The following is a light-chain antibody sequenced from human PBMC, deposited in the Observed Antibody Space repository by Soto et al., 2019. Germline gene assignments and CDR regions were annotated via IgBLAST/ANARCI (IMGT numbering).Light chain of an antibody. CDR2: YVS. Sequence: DIQLTQSPSSLSASVGDTVTISCRTNQSVSKYMNWYQQKSGTAPKPLIYYVSSLQSGVPSRFSGSGSATDFTLTISSLQPEDFATYYCQQSYDLPRTFGQGTRLDSK. CDR3: QQSYDLPRT. V-gene: IGKV1-39*01. CDR1: QSVSKY. J-gene: IGKJ2*01.